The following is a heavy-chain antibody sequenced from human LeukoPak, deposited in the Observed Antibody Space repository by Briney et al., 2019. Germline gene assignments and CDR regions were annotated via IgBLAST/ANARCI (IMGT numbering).Heavy chain of an antibody. J-gene: IGHJ6*02. CDR3: AREGGSSWTYYYFYYGMDV. CDR2: IKQDGSEK. CDR1: GFTFSSYW. V-gene: IGHV3-7*01. Sequence: GGSLRLSCAASGFTFSSYWMSWVRQAPGKGLGWVANIKQDGSEKYYVDSVKGRFTISRDNAKNSLYLQMNSLRAEDTAVYYCAREGGSSWTYYYFYYGMDVWGQGTTVTVS. D-gene: IGHD6-13*01.